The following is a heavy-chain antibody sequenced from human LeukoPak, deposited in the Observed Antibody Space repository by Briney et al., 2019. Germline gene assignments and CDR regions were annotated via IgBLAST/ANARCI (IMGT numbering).Heavy chain of an antibody. CDR3: AKGASSPRQYYMDV. D-gene: IGHD6-13*01. CDR2: ITGSGDST. V-gene: IGHV3-23*01. Sequence: GGSLRLSCAASGFTFSSYAMSWVRQAPGKGLEWVSTITGSGDSTYYADSVKGRFTISRDNSKNTLYLQMNSLRAEDTAVYYCAKGASSPRQYYMDVWGKGTTVTVSS. J-gene: IGHJ6*03. CDR1: GFTFSSYA.